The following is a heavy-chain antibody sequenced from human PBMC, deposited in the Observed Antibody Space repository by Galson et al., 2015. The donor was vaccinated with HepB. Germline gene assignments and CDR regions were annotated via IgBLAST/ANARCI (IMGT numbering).Heavy chain of an antibody. CDR2: ISSSGSTI. CDR1: GFTFSDYH. CDR3: ARGLLRYFDWLFSPPPGFDY. J-gene: IGHJ4*02. D-gene: IGHD3-9*01. Sequence: SLRLSCAASGFTFSDYHMSWIRQAPGKGLEWVSYISSSGSTIYYADSVKGRFTISRDNAKNSLYLQMNSLRAEDTAVYYCARGLLRYFDWLFSPPPGFDYWGQGTLVTVSS. V-gene: IGHV3-11*01.